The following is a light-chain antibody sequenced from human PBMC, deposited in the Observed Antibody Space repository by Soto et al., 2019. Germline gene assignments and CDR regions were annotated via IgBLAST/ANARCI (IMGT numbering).Light chain of an antibody. V-gene: IGLV1-40*01. J-gene: IGLJ1*01. Sequence: QSVLTQPPSVSGAPGQRVTISCTGSSSNIGAGYDVHWYQQRPGTAPKLLIFGNTNRPSGVPDRFAGSKSGTSASLAITGLQTKDDGDDYCQSYDSTMSARYVFGTGTKLTVL. CDR2: GNT. CDR3: QSYDSTMSARYV. CDR1: SSNIGAGYD.